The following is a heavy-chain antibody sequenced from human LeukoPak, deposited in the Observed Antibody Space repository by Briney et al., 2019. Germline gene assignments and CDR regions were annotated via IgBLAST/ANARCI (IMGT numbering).Heavy chain of an antibody. CDR2: IKPNSGGT. D-gene: IGHD2-2*01. Sequence: ASVKVSCKASGYTFTGYYMHWVRQAPGQGLEWMEWIKPNSGGTNYAQKFQGRVTMTRDTSISTAYMELSRLRSDDTAVYYCARDLGYCSSTSCYPADYWGQGTLVTVSS. J-gene: IGHJ4*02. CDR3: ARDLGYCSSTSCYPADY. CDR1: GYTFTGYY. V-gene: IGHV1-2*02.